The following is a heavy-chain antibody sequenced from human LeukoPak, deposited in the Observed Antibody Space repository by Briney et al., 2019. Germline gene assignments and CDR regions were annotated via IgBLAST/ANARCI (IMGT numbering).Heavy chain of an antibody. V-gene: IGHV3-23*01. J-gene: IGHJ4*02. CDR2: ISGSGGST. Sequence: PGGSLSLSCAASGFTFSSYAMSWVRQAPGKGLEWVSAISGSGGSTYYADSVKGRFTISRDNSKNTLYLQMNSLRAEDTAVYYCATNQGLVVVISQNLDYWGQGTLVTVSS. CDR3: ATNQGLVVVISQNLDY. CDR1: GFTFSSYA. D-gene: IGHD3-22*01.